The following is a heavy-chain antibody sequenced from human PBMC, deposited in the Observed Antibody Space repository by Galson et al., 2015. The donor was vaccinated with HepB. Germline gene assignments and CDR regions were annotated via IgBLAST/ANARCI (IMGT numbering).Heavy chain of an antibody. D-gene: IGHD3-16*01. CDR3: TRGGGRGEYDAFDI. Sequence: SVKVSCKASGYTFTTYAMNWVRQAPGQGLEWMGWININTGNPMYAQGFTGRFVFSLDTSVSTAYLLISSLEADDTAIYYCTRGGGRGEYDAFDIWGQGTMVTVSS. V-gene: IGHV7-4-1*02. J-gene: IGHJ3*02. CDR1: GYTFTTYA. CDR2: ININTGNP.